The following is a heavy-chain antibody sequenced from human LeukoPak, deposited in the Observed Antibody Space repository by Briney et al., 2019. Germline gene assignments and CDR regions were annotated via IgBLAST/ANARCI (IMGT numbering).Heavy chain of an antibody. CDR3: ARGQNCSSTSCYYYYGMDV. Sequence: GGSLRLSCAASGFTFSRYDMHWVRQATRKGLELVSAIGTAGDTYYPGSVKGRFTISRENAKNSLYLQMNSLRAGDTAVYYSARGQNCSSTSCYYYYGMDVWGQGTTVTVSS. V-gene: IGHV3-13*04. CDR2: IGTAGDT. CDR1: GFTFSRYD. J-gene: IGHJ6*02. D-gene: IGHD2-2*01.